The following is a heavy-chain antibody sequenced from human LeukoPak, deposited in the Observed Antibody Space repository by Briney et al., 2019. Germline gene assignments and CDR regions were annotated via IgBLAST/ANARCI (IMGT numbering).Heavy chain of an antibody. V-gene: IGHV3-23*01. J-gene: IGHJ4*01. CDR2: ILAGGAT. D-gene: IGHD6-19*01. Sequence: GGSLRLSCAASGFTFSKYAMNWVRQAPGKGLEWVSAILAGGATYYADPVKGRFTISRDSSTNTLYLQMNSLRVDDKAIYYCTKDREPDNGWDLDYWGQGTLLIVSS. CDR1: GFTFSKYA. CDR3: TKDREPDNGWDLDY.